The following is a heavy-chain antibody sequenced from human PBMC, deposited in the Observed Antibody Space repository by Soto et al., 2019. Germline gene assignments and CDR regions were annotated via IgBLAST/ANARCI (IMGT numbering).Heavy chain of an antibody. J-gene: IGHJ4*02. V-gene: IGHV3-30*18. D-gene: IGHD2-15*01. CDR2: ISYDGSNK. CDR1: GFTFSSYG. CDR3: AKVEGYCSGGSCYPDFDY. Sequence: QVQLVDSGGGVVQPGRSLRLSCAAYGFTFSSYGMHWVRQAPGKGLEWVAVISYDGSNKYYADSVKGRFTISRDNSKNTLYLQMNSLRAEDTAVYYCAKVEGYCSGGSCYPDFDYWGQGTLVTVSS.